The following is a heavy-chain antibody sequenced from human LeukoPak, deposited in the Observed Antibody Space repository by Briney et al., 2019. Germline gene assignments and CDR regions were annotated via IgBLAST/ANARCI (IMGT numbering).Heavy chain of an antibody. CDR1: GGSISSYY. CDR3: ARHARINDPFFDY. D-gene: IGHD1-1*01. V-gene: IGHV4-59*08. Sequence: SETLSLTCTVSGGSISSYYWSWIRQPPGKGLEWIGYIYYSGSTNYNPSLKSRVTISVDTSKNQFSLRLSSVTAADTAVYYCARHARINDPFFDYWGQGTLVTVSS. J-gene: IGHJ4*02. CDR2: IYYSGST.